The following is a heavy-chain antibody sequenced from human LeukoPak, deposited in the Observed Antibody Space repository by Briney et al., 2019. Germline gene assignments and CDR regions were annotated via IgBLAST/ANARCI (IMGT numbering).Heavy chain of an antibody. Sequence: GGSPRLSSAAAGFTINSDLKRWVRPPPPRGGEGGVDIKKNGRGKYYVGSVKGRVTISIDTPKNSLYLQMNSLRAEDTAVYYCARDVQGGVIKDWGQGTLVTVSS. CDR2: IKKNGRGK. D-gene: IGHD3-10*01. J-gene: IGHJ4*02. CDR3: ARDVQGGVIKD. V-gene: IGHV3-7*01. CDR1: GFTINSDL.